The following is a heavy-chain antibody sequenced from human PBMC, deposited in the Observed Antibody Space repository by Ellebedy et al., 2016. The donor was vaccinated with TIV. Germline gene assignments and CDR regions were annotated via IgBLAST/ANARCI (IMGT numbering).Heavy chain of an antibody. CDR1: GYTFTTYG. J-gene: IGHJ1*01. Sequence: AASVKVSCKASGYTFTTYGITWVRQAPEQGPEWMGWIGTYEGNTKYAQKLQGRVTMTRDTSTSTAYMELRSLRSDDTAVYYCAGDRDGSSSSDFQRWGPGTLVTVSS. CDR2: IGTYEGNT. V-gene: IGHV1-18*04. CDR3: AGDRDGSSSSDFQR. D-gene: IGHD6-6*01.